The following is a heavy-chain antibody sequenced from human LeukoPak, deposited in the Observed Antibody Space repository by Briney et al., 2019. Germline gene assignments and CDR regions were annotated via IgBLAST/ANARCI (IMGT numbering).Heavy chain of an antibody. CDR1: GFTFSSFS. V-gene: IGHV3-21*01. CDR2: ITPTSSYI. Sequence: PGGSLRLSCGASGFTFSSFSMNWVRQAPGKGLKWVSSITPTSSYIYYADSVRGRFTISRDNAKNSLFLQMDSLSAEDTAVYYCVRLRRSSATGGYYYYYDYWGQGILVTVSS. D-gene: IGHD3-22*01. J-gene: IGHJ4*02. CDR3: VRLRRSSATGGYYYYYDY.